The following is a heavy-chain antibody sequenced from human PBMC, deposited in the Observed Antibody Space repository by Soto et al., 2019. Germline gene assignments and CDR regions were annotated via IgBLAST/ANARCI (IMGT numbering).Heavy chain of an antibody. D-gene: IGHD3-10*01. CDR1: GLGVRNNY. CDR3: VRPLPSGRNYGMDV. J-gene: IGHJ6*02. V-gene: IGHV3-53*01. Sequence: GWSLRLSCTAYGLGVRNNYMSWVRQAPGMGLEWVSFIYNDGTTYYADSVKGRFTLSRDTSKNTLSLQMDSLRAEDTAVYYCVRPLPSGRNYGMDVWGQGTKVTVS. CDR2: IYNDGTT.